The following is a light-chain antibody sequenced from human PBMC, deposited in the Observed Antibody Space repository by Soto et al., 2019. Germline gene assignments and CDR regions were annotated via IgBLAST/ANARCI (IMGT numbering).Light chain of an antibody. CDR3: QQYNNWPPLT. V-gene: IGKV3-15*01. CDR2: GAS. CDR1: QSVSSN. J-gene: IGKJ4*01. Sequence: EIVMTHSPATLSLAPVERATLSCRASQSVSSNLAWYQQKPGQAPRLLIYGASTRATGIPARFSGSGSGTEFTLTISSLQSEHFAVYYCQQYNNWPPLTFGGGTKVDI.